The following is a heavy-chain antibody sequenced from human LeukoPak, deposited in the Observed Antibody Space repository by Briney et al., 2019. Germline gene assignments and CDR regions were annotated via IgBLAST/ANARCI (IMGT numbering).Heavy chain of an antibody. CDR1: GGSFSGYY. V-gene: IGHV4-34*01. CDR3: AKGPLLGELFSFDY. CDR2: INHSGST. Sequence: SETLSLTCAVYGGSFSGYYWSWIRQPPGKGLEWIGEINHSGSTNYNPSLKSRVTISVDTSKNQFSLKLSSVTAADTAVYYCAKGPLLGELFSFDYWGQGTLVTVSS. J-gene: IGHJ4*02. D-gene: IGHD3-16*01.